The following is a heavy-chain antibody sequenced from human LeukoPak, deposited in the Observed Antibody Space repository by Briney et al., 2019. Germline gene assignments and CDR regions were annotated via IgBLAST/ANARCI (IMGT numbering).Heavy chain of an antibody. CDR3: ARGGTWYSGSSGIDY. CDR1: GGSISSYY. D-gene: IGHD1-26*01. V-gene: IGHV4-59*12. J-gene: IGHJ4*02. CDR2: IYYSGST. Sequence: PSETLSLTCTVSGGSISSYYWSWIRQPPGKGLEWIGYIYYSGSTNYNPSLKSRVTISVDTSKNQFSLKLSSVTAADTAVYYCARGGTWYSGSSGIDYWGQGTLVTVSS.